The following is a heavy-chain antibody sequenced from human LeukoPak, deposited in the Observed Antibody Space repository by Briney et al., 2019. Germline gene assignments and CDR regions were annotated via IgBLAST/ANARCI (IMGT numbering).Heavy chain of an antibody. CDR1: GFTFSSHG. CDR2: ISGSGDNT. V-gene: IGHV3-23*01. Sequence: GGSLRLSCAASGFTFSSHGMSWVRQAPGKGLEWVSTISGSGDNTYYADSVKGRFTISRDNSKNTLYLQMDSLRAEDTAVYYCAKNPVVPATPTWGQGTLVTVSS. J-gene: IGHJ4*02. CDR3: AKNPVVPATPT. D-gene: IGHD2-15*01.